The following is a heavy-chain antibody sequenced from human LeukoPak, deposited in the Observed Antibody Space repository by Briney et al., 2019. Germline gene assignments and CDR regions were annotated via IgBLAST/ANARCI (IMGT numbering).Heavy chain of an antibody. CDR1: GFTFSSYA. J-gene: IGHJ4*02. Sequence: PGGSLRLSCAASGFTFSSYAMHWVRQAPGKGLEWVAVISYDGSNKYYADSLKGRFTISRDDSKNTLYLQMKNLRAEDTAVYYCAKDGAWLRFDDWGQGILVTVSS. V-gene: IGHV3-30*04. CDR3: AKDGAWLRFDD. D-gene: IGHD5-12*01. CDR2: ISYDGSNK.